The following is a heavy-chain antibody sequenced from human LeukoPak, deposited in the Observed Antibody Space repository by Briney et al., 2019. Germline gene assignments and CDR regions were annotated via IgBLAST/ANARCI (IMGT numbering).Heavy chain of an antibody. D-gene: IGHD3-22*01. CDR1: GGSFSGYY. Sequence: SETLSLTCAVYGGSFSGYYWSWIRQPPGKGLEWIGEINHSGSTNYNPSLKSRVTISVDTSKNQFSLKLSSVTAADTAIYYCARSTYDTEEYNYYMDVWGKGTTVTVSS. CDR2: INHSGST. CDR3: ARSTYDTEEYNYYMDV. J-gene: IGHJ6*03. V-gene: IGHV4-34*01.